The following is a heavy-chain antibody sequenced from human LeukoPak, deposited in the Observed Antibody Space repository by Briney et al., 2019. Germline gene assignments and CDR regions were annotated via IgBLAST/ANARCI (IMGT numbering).Heavy chain of an antibody. CDR2: FDPEDGET. CDR3: ATGSPYSSGWWGVDY. V-gene: IGHV1-24*01. Sequence: ASVKVSCKASGYTFIGYYIHWVRQAPGQGLEWMGGFDPEDGETIYAQKFQGRVTMTEDTSTDTAYMELSSLRSEDTAVYYCATGSPYSSGWWGVDYWGQGTLVTVSS. CDR1: GYTFIGYY. J-gene: IGHJ4*02. D-gene: IGHD6-19*01.